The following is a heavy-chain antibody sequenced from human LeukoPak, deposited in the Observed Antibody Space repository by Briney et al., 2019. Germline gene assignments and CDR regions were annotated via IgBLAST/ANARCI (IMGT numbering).Heavy chain of an antibody. D-gene: IGHD6-19*01. J-gene: IGHJ6*02. CDR3: AKDWGSGWYYYYYGMDV. CDR1: GFTFSSYS. Sequence: GGSLRLSCAASGFTFSSYSMNWVRQAPGKGLEWVSLISGDGGSTYYADSVKGRFTISRDNSKNSLYLQMNSLRTEDTALYYCAKDWGSGWYYYYYGMDVWGQGTTVTVSS. V-gene: IGHV3-43*02. CDR2: ISGDGGST.